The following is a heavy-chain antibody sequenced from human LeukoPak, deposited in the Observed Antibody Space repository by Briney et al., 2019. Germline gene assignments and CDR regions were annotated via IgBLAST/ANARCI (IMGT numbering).Heavy chain of an antibody. D-gene: IGHD2-21*02. Sequence: SETLSLTCTVSGGSISSTGYYWGWIRQPPGKGLEWIGSISYTGNTYHNPSPKSRVTISVDTSKNQFSLKLSSVTAADTAVYYCARGSIVVVTARQNDAFDIWGQGTMVTVSS. V-gene: IGHV4-39*07. CDR1: GGSISSTGYY. J-gene: IGHJ3*02. CDR3: ARGSIVVVTARQNDAFDI. CDR2: ISYTGNT.